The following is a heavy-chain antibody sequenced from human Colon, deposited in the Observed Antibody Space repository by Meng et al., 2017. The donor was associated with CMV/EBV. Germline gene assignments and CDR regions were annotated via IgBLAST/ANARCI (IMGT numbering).Heavy chain of an antibody. V-gene: IGHV1-18*01. J-gene: IGHJ4*02. D-gene: IGHD3-16*01. CDR3: ARGMGGLGYYFDS. CDR2: ISAYNGDT. Sequence: QAQLVQSGDEVKKPGASVKVFCKTSGYTFSNYGITWVRQAPGQGLEWMGWISAYNGDTNYEQKFQGRVTMTTDRSTSTAYMELRSLRSDDTAVCYCARGMGGLGYYFDSWGQGTLVTVSS. CDR1: GYTFSNYG.